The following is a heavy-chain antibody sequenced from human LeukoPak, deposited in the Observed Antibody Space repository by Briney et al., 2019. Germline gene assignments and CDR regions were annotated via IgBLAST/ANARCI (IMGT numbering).Heavy chain of an antibody. J-gene: IGHJ4*02. V-gene: IGHV3-23*01. CDR1: GFTFSGYP. CDR2: VGGSGSST. D-gene: IGHD3-10*01. Sequence: PGGSLRLSCAASGFTFSGYPMNWVRQAPGKGLEWVSAVGGSGSSTYYADSVKGRFTISRDNSKNTLFLQMNSLTAEDTAMYYCAKAYGSGYYYAYFDNWGQGALVTVSS. CDR3: AKAYGSGYYYAYFDN.